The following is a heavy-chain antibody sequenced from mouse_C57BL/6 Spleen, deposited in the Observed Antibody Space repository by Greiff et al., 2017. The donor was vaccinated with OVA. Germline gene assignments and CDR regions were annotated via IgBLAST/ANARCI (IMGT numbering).Heavy chain of an antibody. CDR2: IYPGDGDT. CDR1: GYAFSSYW. D-gene: IGHD1-1*01. J-gene: IGHJ2*01. CDR3: ARDYGSSCLDS. Sequence: VQLMESGAELVKPGASVKISCKASGYAFSSYWMNWVKQRPGKGLEWIGQIYPGDGDTNYNGKFKGKATLTADKSSSTAYMQLSSLTSEDSAVYFCARDYGSSCLDSWGQGTTLTVSS. V-gene: IGHV1-80*01.